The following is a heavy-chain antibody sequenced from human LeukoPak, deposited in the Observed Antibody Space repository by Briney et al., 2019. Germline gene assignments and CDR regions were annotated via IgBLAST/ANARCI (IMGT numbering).Heavy chain of an antibody. V-gene: IGHV4-4*07. CDR2: VHPSGGA. CDR3: ARVLGVNDKYFDS. Sequence: PSETLSLTCNVSGDGFSLYYWSWIRQPAGKGLEWIGRVHPSGGANYNYSLRSRVTLSVGSSKNQVFLRLTSVTVADTAVYYCARVLGVNDKYFDSWGQGTPVTVSS. D-gene: IGHD1-1*01. CDR1: GDGFSLYY. J-gene: IGHJ5*01.